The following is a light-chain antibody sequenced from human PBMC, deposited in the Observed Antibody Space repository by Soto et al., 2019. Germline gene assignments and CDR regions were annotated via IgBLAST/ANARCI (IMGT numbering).Light chain of an antibody. Sequence: QSVLTQPASVSGSPGQSITISCTVTSSDVGGYNYVSWYQQHPGKAPKLMIYEVSNRPSGVSNRFSGSKSGNTASLTISGPQAEDEADYYCSSYTSSSTLHVFGTGTKVTVL. CDR3: SSYTSSSTLHV. J-gene: IGLJ1*01. CDR1: SSDVGGYNY. CDR2: EVS. V-gene: IGLV2-14*01.